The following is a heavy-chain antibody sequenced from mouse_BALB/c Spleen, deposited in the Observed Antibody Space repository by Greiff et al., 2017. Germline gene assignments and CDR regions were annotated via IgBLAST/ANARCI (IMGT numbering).Heavy chain of an antibody. V-gene: IGHV1-69*02. CDR2: IDPSDSYT. D-gene: IGHD1-1*01. CDR1: GYTFTSYW. Sequence: QVQLQQPGAELVKPGASVKLSCKASGYTFTSYWMHWVKQRPGQGLEWIGEIDPSDSYTNYNQKFKGKATLTVDKSSSTAYMQLSSLTSEDSAVYYCARGGYYGSSSYFDVWGAGTTVTVSS. J-gene: IGHJ1*01. CDR3: ARGGYYGSSSYFDV.